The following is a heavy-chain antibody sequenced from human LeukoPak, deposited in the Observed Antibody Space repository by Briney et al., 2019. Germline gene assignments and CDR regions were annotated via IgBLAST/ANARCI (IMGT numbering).Heavy chain of an antibody. Sequence: PETLSLTCTVSGGSISSYYWSWIRQPPGKGLEWIGYIYYSGSTNYNPSLKSRVTISVDTSKNQFSLKLSSVTAADTAVYYCARGGLPRDSRGPDDAFDIWGQGTLVTVSS. CDR2: IYYSGST. D-gene: IGHD3-22*01. J-gene: IGHJ3*02. CDR3: ARGGLPRDSRGPDDAFDI. CDR1: GGSISSYY. V-gene: IGHV4-59*01.